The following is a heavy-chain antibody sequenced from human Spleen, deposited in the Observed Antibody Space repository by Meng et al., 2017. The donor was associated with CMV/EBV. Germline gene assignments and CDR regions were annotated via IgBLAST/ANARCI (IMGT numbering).Heavy chain of an antibody. Sequence: SFSGYYWRWIRQPPGKGLEWIGEINHSGTTNYNPSLKRRVTISVDTSKNQFSLKLSSVTAADTAVYYCARVATGHIVVVTAIGWFDPWGQGTLVTVSS. D-gene: IGHD2-21*02. CDR1: SFSGYY. V-gene: IGHV4-34*01. CDR3: ARVATGHIVVVTAIGWFDP. CDR2: INHSGTT. J-gene: IGHJ5*02.